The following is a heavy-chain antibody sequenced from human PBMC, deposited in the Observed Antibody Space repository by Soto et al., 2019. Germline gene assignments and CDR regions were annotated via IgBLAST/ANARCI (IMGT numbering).Heavy chain of an antibody. Sequence: QVQLVQSGAEVKKPGSSVKVSCEASGGTFSGHAISWVRQAPGQGPEWMGGLIPLFGTTQHAQNFQDRLTITADKYTSPAYMELTSLRFEDTAIYYCARGPNWGYRFDSWGQGTLVTVSS. CDR1: GGTFSGHA. D-gene: IGHD7-27*01. CDR3: ARGPNWGYRFDS. V-gene: IGHV1-69*06. J-gene: IGHJ4*02. CDR2: LIPLFGTT.